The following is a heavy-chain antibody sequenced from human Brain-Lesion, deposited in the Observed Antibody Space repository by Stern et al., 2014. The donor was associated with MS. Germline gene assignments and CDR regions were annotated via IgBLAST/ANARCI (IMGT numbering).Heavy chain of an antibody. J-gene: IGHJ5*02. CDR3: AKDRQYLTYFFDH. CDR1: GFTFGSCA. Sequence: VQLVESGGGVVQPGRPLRLSCVASGFTFGSCAMHWVRQAPGKGLEWVAAVSYDGSNKYYADSVKGRFTISRDNSQNTLYMQMSSLRPEDTAVYYCAKDRQYLTYFFDHWGQGCLVTVSS. CDR2: VSYDGSNK. D-gene: IGHD2/OR15-2a*01. V-gene: IGHV3-30*18.